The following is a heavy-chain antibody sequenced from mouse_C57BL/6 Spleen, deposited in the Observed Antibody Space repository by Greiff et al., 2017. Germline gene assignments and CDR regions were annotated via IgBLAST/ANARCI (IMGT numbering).Heavy chain of an antibody. CDR1: GYTFTSYW. J-gene: IGHJ2*01. Sequence: VQLQQPGAELVRPGSSVKLSCKASGYTFTSYWMDWVKQRPGQGLEWIGNIYPSDSETHYNQKFKDKATLTVDKSSSTAYMQLSSLTSEDSAVYYCARWRDGDYWGQGTTLTVSS. V-gene: IGHV1-61*01. D-gene: IGHD3-3*01. CDR3: ARWRDGDY. CDR2: IYPSDSET.